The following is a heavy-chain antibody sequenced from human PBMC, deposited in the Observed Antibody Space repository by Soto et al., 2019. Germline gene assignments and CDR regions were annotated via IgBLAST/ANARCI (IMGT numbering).Heavy chain of an antibody. V-gene: IGHV3-30*18. D-gene: IGHD3-16*01. CDR3: AKGILSATIGPYAMDV. J-gene: IGHJ6*02. CDR2: ISYDGNYI. CDR1: GSAFSSYA. Sequence: VGSLRLSCEASGSAFSSYAMHWVRQAPGKGLEWVGVISYDGNYIYYADSVKGRFTISRDNSKNTLYVQVNSLRPEDTAVYYCAKGILSATIGPYAMDVWGQGTTVTVSS.